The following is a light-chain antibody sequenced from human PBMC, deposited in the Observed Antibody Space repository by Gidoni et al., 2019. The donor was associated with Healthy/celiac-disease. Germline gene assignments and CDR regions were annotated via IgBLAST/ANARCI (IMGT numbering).Light chain of an antibody. J-gene: IGLJ3*02. CDR3: QTWGTGIHWV. CDR2: LNSDGSH. Sequence: QLVLTQSPSASASLGASVKLTCTLSSGHSSYAIAWHQQQPEKGPRYLMKLNSDGSHSKGDGIPDRFSGSSSGAERYLTISSLQSEDEADYYCQTWGTGIHWVFGGGTKLTXL. CDR1: SGHSSYA. V-gene: IGLV4-69*01.